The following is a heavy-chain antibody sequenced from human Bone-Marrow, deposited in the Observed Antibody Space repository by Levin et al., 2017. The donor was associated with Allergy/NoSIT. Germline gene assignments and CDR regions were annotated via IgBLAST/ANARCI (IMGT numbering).Heavy chain of an antibody. CDR2: ISWNSDSI. CDR3: VRRGYSGAFDY. V-gene: IGHV3-9*01. D-gene: IGHD5-12*01. J-gene: IGHJ4*02. CDR1: GFTFDDYA. Sequence: SLKISCAVSGFTFDDYAMHWVRQAPGKGLDWVSGISWNSDSIGYADSVKGRFTISRDNAKNSLYLQMNSLIVEDTALYYCVRRGYSGAFDYWGQGTLVTVSS.